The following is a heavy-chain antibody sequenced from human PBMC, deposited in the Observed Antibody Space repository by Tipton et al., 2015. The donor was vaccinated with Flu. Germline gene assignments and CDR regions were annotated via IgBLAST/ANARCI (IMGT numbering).Heavy chain of an antibody. CDR1: GGSFSGYY. J-gene: IGHJ5*02. CDR3: ARDNFWSGYYKGGGWFDP. Sequence: TLSLTCAVYGGSFSGYYWSWIRQPPGKGLEWIGEINHSGSTNYNPSLKSRVTISVDTSKNQFSLKLSSVTAADTAVYYCARDNFWSGYYKGGGWFDPWGQGTLVTVSS. V-gene: IGHV4-34*01. CDR2: INHSGST. D-gene: IGHD3-3*01.